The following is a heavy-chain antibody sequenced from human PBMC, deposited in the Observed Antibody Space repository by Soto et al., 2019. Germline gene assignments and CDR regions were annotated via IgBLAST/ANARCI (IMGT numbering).Heavy chain of an antibody. D-gene: IGHD6-19*01. J-gene: IGHJ5*02. CDR3: AREASGWHGFDP. Sequence: SQTLSLTCVISGDSVSRSSAVWNWIRQSPSRGLEWLGGTYYRSKWYKGYAASVVNRITINGDTSKNHFTLQLSSVTPEDTAVYYCAREASGWHGFDPWGQGIQVTVSS. CDR1: GDSVSRSSAV. V-gene: IGHV6-1*01. CDR2: TYYRSKWYK.